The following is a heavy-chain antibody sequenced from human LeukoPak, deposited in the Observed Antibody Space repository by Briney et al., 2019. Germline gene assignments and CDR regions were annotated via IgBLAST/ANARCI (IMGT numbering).Heavy chain of an antibody. Sequence: SETLSLTCAVHGGSFSGYYWSWIRQPPGKGLEWIGEVNHSGSTNYNPSLKSRVTISVDTSKNQFSLKLSSVTAADTAVYYCARTGYSSGTNYWGQGTLVTVSS. CDR3: ARTGYSSGTNY. CDR1: GGSFSGYY. CDR2: VNHSGST. D-gene: IGHD6-19*01. J-gene: IGHJ4*02. V-gene: IGHV4-34*01.